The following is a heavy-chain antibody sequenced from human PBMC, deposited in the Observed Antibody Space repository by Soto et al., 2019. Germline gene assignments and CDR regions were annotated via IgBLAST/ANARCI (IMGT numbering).Heavy chain of an antibody. CDR3: ARESGAGSSTVTLNWFDP. V-gene: IGHV3-48*01. CDR1: GFTFSSYS. CDR2: ISSSSSTI. D-gene: IGHD4-17*01. J-gene: IGHJ5*02. Sequence: EVQLVESGGGLVQPGGSLRLSCAASGFTFSSYSMNWVRQAPGKGLEWVSYISSSSSTIYYADSVKGRFTISRDNAKNSLYLQMNSLRAEDTAVYYCARESGAGSSTVTLNWFDPWGKGTLVTVSS.